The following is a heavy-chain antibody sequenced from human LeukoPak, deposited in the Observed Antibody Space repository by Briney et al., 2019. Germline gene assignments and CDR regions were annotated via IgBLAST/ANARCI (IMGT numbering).Heavy chain of an antibody. J-gene: IGHJ6*02. V-gene: IGHV1-24*01. Sequence: ASVKVSCKVSGYTLTELSMHWVRQAPGKGLEWMGGFDPEDGETIYAQKFHGRVTMTRDTSTSTVYMELSSLRSEDTAVYYCARSIRYYGMDVWGQGTTVTVSS. D-gene: IGHD3-3*02. CDR3: ARSIRYYGMDV. CDR1: GYTLTELS. CDR2: FDPEDGET.